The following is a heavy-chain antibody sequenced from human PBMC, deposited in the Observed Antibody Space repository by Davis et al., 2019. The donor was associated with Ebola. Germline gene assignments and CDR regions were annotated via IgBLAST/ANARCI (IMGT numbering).Heavy chain of an antibody. D-gene: IGHD2-2*01. V-gene: IGHV3-73*01. Sequence: LSLTCAASGFTFSGSAMHWVRQASGKGLEWVGRIRSKANSYATAYAASVKGRFTISRDDSKNTAYLQMNSLKTEDTAVYYCTMNIPAAMGGMDVWGQGTTVTVSS. J-gene: IGHJ6*02. CDR3: TMNIPAAMGGMDV. CDR2: IRSKANSYAT. CDR1: GFTFSGSA.